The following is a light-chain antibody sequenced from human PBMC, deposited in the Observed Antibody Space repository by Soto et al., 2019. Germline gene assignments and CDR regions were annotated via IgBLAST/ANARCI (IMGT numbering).Light chain of an antibody. CDR1: SSNVGGYNY. V-gene: IGLV2-14*03. Sequence: QSVLTQAASVSGSPGQSITISCTGTSSNVGGYNYVSWYQHHPGKAPKLMIYDVFTRPSGVSNRFSGSKSGNTASLTFSALQAEDEADYHCTSWTSTSTYVFGSGTKVTVL. CDR2: DVF. J-gene: IGLJ1*01. CDR3: TSWTSTSTYV.